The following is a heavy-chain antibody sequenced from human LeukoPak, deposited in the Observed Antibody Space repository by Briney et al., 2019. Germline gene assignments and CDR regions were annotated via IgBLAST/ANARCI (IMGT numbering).Heavy chain of an antibody. Sequence: SSETLSLTCTVSGGSISSYYWSWIRQTPGKGLEWIGYIYHSGNTNYNPSLKSRVTISVDSSKNQFSLKLSSVTAADTAVYYCARHGGFVPYFDYWGQGTLVTVSS. D-gene: IGHD3-16*01. CDR2: IYHSGNT. J-gene: IGHJ4*02. CDR1: GGSISSYY. V-gene: IGHV4-59*08. CDR3: ARHGGFVPYFDY.